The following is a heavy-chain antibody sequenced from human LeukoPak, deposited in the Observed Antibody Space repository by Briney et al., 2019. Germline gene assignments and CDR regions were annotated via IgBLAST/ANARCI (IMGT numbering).Heavy chain of an antibody. CDR2: IWYDGSNK. D-gene: IGHD5-12*01. V-gene: IGHV3-33*08. J-gene: IGHJ4*02. CDR1: GFTFSSYA. Sequence: GGSLRLSCAASGFTFSSYAMSWVRQAPGKGLEWVAVIWYDGSNKYYADSVKGRFTISRDNSKNTLYLQMNSLRAEDTAVYYCARDPSTVAAKYYFDYWGQGTLVTVSS. CDR3: ARDPSTVAAKYYFDY.